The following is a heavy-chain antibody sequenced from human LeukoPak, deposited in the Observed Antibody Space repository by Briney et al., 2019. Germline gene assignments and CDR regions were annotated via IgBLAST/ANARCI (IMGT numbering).Heavy chain of an antibody. CDR3: ARQLGDGYNYWFDP. V-gene: IGHV4-59*08. CDR2: IYYSGST. D-gene: IGHD5-24*01. CDR1: GGSISSYY. Sequence: SEALSLTCTVSGGSISSYYWSWIRQPPGKGLEWIGYIYYSGSTNYNPSLKSRVTISVDTSKSQFSLKLSSVTAADTAVYYCARQLGDGYNYWFDPWGQGTLVTVSS. J-gene: IGHJ5*02.